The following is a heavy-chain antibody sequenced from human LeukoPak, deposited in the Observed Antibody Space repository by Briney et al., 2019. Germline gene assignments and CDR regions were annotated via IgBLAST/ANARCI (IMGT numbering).Heavy chain of an antibody. CDR3: ARDQEGFDY. CDR2: IYPRDGST. CDR1: GYTFTDCY. J-gene: IGHJ4*02. Sequence: ASVKVSCKASGYTFTDCYIHWVRQAPGQGLEWMGMIYPRDGSTSYAQKFQGRVTVTRDTSTSAVHMELSGLRSEDTAVYYCARDQEGFDYWGQGTLVTVSS. V-gene: IGHV1-46*01.